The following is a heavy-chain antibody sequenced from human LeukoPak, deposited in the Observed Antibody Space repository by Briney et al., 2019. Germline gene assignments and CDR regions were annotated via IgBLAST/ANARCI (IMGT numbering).Heavy chain of an antibody. D-gene: IGHD3-10*01. CDR1: GGSISSGSYY. CDR2: IYTSGST. V-gene: IGHV4-61*02. CDR3: ARHYYGSGTYPSDQ. J-gene: IGHJ4*02. Sequence: SQTLSLTCTVSGGSISSGSYYWSWIRQPAGKGLEWIGRIYTSGSTNYNPSLKSRVTISVDTSKNQFSLRLSSVTAADTAVYYCARHYYGSGTYPSDQWGQGTLVTVSS.